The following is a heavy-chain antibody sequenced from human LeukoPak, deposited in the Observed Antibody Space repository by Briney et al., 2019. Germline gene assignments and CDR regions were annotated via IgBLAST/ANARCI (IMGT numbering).Heavy chain of an antibody. D-gene: IGHD2-21*01. Sequence: GGSLRLSCAASGFTFSGYWMHWVRQAPGKGLVWVSHIANDGSSTGYADSVKGRFTISRDNAKNTLYLQMNSLRVEDTAVYYCARGGGAYRFDPWGQGTLVTVSS. CDR1: GFTFSGYW. CDR2: IANDGSST. J-gene: IGHJ5*02. CDR3: ARGGGAYRFDP. V-gene: IGHV3-74*01.